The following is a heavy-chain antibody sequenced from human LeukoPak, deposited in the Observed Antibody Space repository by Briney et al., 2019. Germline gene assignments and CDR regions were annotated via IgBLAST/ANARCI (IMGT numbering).Heavy chain of an antibody. D-gene: IGHD2-2*01. CDR3: ARFSLGCSTSSCYLTY. CDR2: IHDTGST. J-gene: IGHJ4*02. V-gene: IGHV4-59*11. CDR1: GGSLSSHY. Sequence: SETLSLTCSVSGGSLSSHYWSWIRQPPGKGLELIGHIHDTGSTFYNPSLRGRVTISLDTSNNQFSLKLTSMTAADTAVYYCARFSLGCSTSSCYLTYWGQGTLVTVS.